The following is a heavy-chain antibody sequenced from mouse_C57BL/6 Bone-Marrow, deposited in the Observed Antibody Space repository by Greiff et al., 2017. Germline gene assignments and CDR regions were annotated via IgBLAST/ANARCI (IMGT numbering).Heavy chain of an antibody. CDR2: IRNKANNHAT. CDR3: TRDGSNWYFDV. D-gene: IGHD1-1*01. CDR1: GFTFSDAW. J-gene: IGHJ1*03. Sequence: EVQRVESGGGLVQPGGSMKLSCAASGFTFSDAWMDWVRQSPEKGLEWVAEIRNKANNHATYYAESVKGRFTISRDDSKSSVYLQMNSLRAEDTGIYYCTRDGSNWYFDVWGTGTTVTVSS. V-gene: IGHV6-6*01.